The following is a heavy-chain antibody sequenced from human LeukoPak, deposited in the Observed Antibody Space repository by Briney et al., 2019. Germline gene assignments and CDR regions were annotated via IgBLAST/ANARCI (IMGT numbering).Heavy chain of an antibody. V-gene: IGHV3-20*04. CDR2: LSWNGGDT. D-gene: IGHD4-11*01. CDR3: AKGSFAVTGWFDP. CDR1: GFTFHNFG. J-gene: IGHJ5*02. Sequence: RSGGSLRLSCAASGFTFHNFGMSWVRQAPGKGLEWVSSLSWNGGDTRYADSAKGRFTISRDNAKNSLYLHMNSLRAEDMALYYCAKGSFAVTGWFDPWGQGTLVTVSS.